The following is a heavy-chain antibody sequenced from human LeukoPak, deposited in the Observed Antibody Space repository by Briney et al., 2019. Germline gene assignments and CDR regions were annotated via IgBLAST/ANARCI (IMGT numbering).Heavy chain of an antibody. Sequence: GGSLRLSCAASGFTFSTYSFNGVRQAPGKGLEGVAFINDKNTIYYADSVKGRFTISRDNSRNSLYLQMNSLRDEDTAVYYCARDWWEVAYFDYWGQGTLVTVSS. CDR2: INDKNTI. V-gene: IGHV3-48*02. J-gene: IGHJ4*02. CDR3: ARDWWEVAYFDY. D-gene: IGHD1-26*01. CDR1: GFTFSTYS.